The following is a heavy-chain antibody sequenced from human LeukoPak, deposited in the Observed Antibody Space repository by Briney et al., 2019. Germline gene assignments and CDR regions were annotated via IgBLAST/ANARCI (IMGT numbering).Heavy chain of an antibody. V-gene: IGHV3-23*01. Sequence: GGSLRLSCAASGFTFSSYAMSWVRQAPGKGLEWVSAISGSGGSAYYADSVKGRFTISRDNSKNTLYLQMNSLGAEDTAVYYCAKEETAYCGGDCYRSAFDIWGQGTMVTVSS. CDR3: AKEETAYCGGDCYRSAFDI. J-gene: IGHJ3*02. CDR2: ISGSGGSA. CDR1: GFTFSSYA. D-gene: IGHD2-21*02.